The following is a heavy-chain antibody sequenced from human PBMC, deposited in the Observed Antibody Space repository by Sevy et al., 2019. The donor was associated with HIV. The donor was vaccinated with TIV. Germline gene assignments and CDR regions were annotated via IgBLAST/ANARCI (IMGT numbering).Heavy chain of an antibody. CDR3: ATSGGET. V-gene: IGHV3-7*01. D-gene: IGHD3-16*01. J-gene: IGHJ5*02. CDR1: GFTFSNAW. CDR2: IKQDGSEK. Sequence: GESLKISCAASGFTFSNAWMSWVRQAPGKGLEWVANIKQDGSEKYYVDSVKGRFTISRDNAKNSLYLEMNTLRAEDTAVYYCATSGGETWGQGTLVTVSS.